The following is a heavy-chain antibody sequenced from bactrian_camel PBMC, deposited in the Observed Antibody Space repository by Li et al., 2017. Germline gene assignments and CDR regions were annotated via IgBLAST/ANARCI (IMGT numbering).Heavy chain of an antibody. CDR3: AAEGPFVVAGTSTFCQRSGVKND. Sequence: HVQLVESGGGSVQAGGSLRLSCATSIITTDDYACMAWFHMAPGKEREGVAAIGSNGRTNYADSVKGRFTISIDNAKNMLYLQMNNLKPEDTGMYYCAAEGPFVVAGTSTFCQRSGVKNDWGQGTQVTVS. J-gene: IGHJ4*01. CDR1: IITTDDYA. D-gene: IGHD6*01. CDR2: IGSNGRT. V-gene: IGHV3S55*01.